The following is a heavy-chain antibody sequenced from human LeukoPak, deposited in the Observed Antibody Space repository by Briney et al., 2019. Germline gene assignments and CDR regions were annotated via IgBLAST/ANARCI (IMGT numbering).Heavy chain of an antibody. Sequence: GGSLRLSCAASGFTFSSYWMSWARQAPGKGLEWVANIKQDGSEKHYVDSVKGRFTISRDNAKNSLYLQMNSLRAEDTAVYYCARDSDGGSYSPYSFDYWGQGTLVTVSS. J-gene: IGHJ4*02. CDR3: ARDSDGGSYSPYSFDY. V-gene: IGHV3-7*01. CDR2: IKQDGSEK. CDR1: GFTFSSYW. D-gene: IGHD1-26*01.